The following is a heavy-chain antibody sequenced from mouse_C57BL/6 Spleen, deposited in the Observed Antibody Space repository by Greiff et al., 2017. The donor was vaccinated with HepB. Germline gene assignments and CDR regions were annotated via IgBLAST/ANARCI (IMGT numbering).Heavy chain of an antibody. V-gene: IGHV5-9-1*02. D-gene: IGHD4-1*01. CDR1: GFTFSSYA. CDR3: TREALGAMDY. Sequence: EVKVEESGEGLVKPGGSLKLSCAASGFTFSSYAMSWVRQTPEKRLEWVAYISSGGDYIYYADTVKGRFTISRDNARNTLYLQMSSLKSEDTAMYYCTREALGAMDYWGQGTSVTVSS. J-gene: IGHJ4*01. CDR2: ISSGGDYI.